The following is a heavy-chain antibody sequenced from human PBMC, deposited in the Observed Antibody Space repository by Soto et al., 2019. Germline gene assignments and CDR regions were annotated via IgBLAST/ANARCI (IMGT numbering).Heavy chain of an antibody. CDR1: VGSFSSYA. V-gene: IGHV1-69*13. Sequence: TVKVAYKAAVGSFSSYAINKVRQAPGQGLEWMGGIIPIFGTANYAQKFQGRVTSTADDSTSTAYMVLRLLRSEDTAVYYFARGPYYYDSSGGGALDIWGQGTMVT. CDR3: ARGPYYYDSSGGGALDI. D-gene: IGHD3-22*01. J-gene: IGHJ3*02. CDR2: IIPIFGTA.